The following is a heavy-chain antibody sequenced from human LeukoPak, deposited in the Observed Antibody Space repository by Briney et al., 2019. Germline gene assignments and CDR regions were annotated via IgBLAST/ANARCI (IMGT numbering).Heavy chain of an antibody. D-gene: IGHD5-24*01. Sequence: SETLSLTCTVSGGSISSSSYYWGWIRQPPGKGLEWIGSIYYSGSTYYNPSLKSRVTISVDTSKNQFSLKLSSVTAADTAVYYCAREGIDGLEMATIKEGAKYYFDYWGQGTLVTVSS. CDR1: GGSISSSSYY. CDR3: AREGIDGLEMATIKEGAKYYFDY. CDR2: IYYSGST. J-gene: IGHJ4*02. V-gene: IGHV4-39*02.